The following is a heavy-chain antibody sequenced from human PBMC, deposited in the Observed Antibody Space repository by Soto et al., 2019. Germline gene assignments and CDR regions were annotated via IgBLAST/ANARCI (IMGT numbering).Heavy chain of an antibody. V-gene: IGHV3-23*01. CDR2: IGGSGGNR. J-gene: IGHJ4*02. CDR3: ARVASDYINSVDH. D-gene: IGHD4-4*01. CDR1: GFTFNAYA. Sequence: EVQLLESGGGLVQPGGSLRLSCAASGFTFNAYAMTWVRQAPGKGLEWVSAIGGSGGNRYYAASVRGRFTISRDNSKDTVDLQMNSLRVEDTAVYYCARVASDYINSVDHWRQGILVRVSS.